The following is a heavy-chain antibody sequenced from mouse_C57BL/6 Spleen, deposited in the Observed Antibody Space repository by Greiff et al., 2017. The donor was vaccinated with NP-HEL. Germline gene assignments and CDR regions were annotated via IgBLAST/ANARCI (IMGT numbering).Heavy chain of an antibody. Sequence: QVQLQQSGAELVKPGASVKISCKASGYAFSSYWMNWVKQRPGKGLEWIGQIYPGDGDTNYNGKFKGKTTLTADKSSSTAYLQLSSLTSEDSAVYFCAPNWDVPFDYWGQGTTLTVSS. CDR3: APNWDVPFDY. CDR2: IYPGDGDT. V-gene: IGHV1-80*01. J-gene: IGHJ2*01. CDR1: GYAFSSYW. D-gene: IGHD4-1*01.